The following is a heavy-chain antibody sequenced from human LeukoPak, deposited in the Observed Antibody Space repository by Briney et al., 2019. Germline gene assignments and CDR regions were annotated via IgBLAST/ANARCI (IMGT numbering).Heavy chain of an antibody. J-gene: IGHJ3*02. CDR1: GFNFSSYA. V-gene: IGHV3-30-3*01. Sequence: AGGSLRLSCAASGFNFSSYAMHWVRQAPGKGLEWVAVISYDGSNKYYADSVKGRFTISRDYSKNTLYLQMNSLRAEDTAVYYCARAYSGSYQGAFDIWGQGTMVTVSS. CDR3: ARAYSGSYQGAFDI. CDR2: ISYDGSNK. D-gene: IGHD1-26*01.